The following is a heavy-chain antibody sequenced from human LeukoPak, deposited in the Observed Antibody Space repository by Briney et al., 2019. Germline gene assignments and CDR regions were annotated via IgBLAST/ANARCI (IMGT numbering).Heavy chain of an antibody. J-gene: IGHJ4*02. CDR3: ARFPPSGSWRNY. V-gene: IGHV3-21*01. D-gene: IGHD6-13*01. CDR1: GFTFSSYS. CDR2: ISSSSSYI. Sequence: GGSLRLSCAASGFTFSSYSMNWVRQAPGKGLEWVTSISSSSSYIYYADSVKGRFTISRDNAKNSLYLQMNSLRAEDTAVYYCARFPPSGSWRNYWGQGTLVTVSS.